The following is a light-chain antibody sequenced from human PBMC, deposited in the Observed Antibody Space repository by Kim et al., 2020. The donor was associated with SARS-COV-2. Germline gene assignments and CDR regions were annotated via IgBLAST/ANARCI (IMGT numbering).Light chain of an antibody. J-gene: IGLJ2*01. CDR1: SSDVGSYNL. V-gene: IGLV2-23*02. CDR3: CSYAVSSG. Sequence: QSALTQPASVSGSPGHSITISCTGTSSDVGSYNLVSWYQQNPGKAPKLMIYEVSKRPSGLSNRFSGSKSGNTASLTISGLQAEDEADYYCCSYAVSSGFGGGTQLTV. CDR2: EVS.